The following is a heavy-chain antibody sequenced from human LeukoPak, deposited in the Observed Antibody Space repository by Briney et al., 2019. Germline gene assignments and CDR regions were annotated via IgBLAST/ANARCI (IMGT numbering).Heavy chain of an antibody. D-gene: IGHD7-27*01. CDR2: ISGSGGST. V-gene: IGHV3-23*01. Sequence: GGSLRLSCAASGFTFSSYAVSWVRQAPGKGLEWVSAISGSGGSTYYADSVKGRFSISRDNSKNTLYLQMNSLRAEDTAIYYCAKGDTGDRYFDYWGQGTLVTVSS. CDR1: GFTFSSYA. CDR3: AKGDTGDRYFDY. J-gene: IGHJ4*02.